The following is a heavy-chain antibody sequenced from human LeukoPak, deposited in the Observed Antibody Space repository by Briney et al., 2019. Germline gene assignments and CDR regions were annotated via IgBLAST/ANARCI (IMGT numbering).Heavy chain of an antibody. CDR1: GFTVYNNA. J-gene: IGHJ4*02. CDR2: ISGSGDIT. Sequence: GGSLRLSCTASGFTVYNNAMTWVRQAPGKGLEWVSAISGSGDITYYADSVKGRFTISRDNSKNTLFLQMDSLRVEDTAVHYCAKVTGGDMITYGGVDYWGQGTLVTVSS. D-gene: IGHD3-16*01. CDR3: AKVTGGDMITYGGVDY. V-gene: IGHV3-23*01.